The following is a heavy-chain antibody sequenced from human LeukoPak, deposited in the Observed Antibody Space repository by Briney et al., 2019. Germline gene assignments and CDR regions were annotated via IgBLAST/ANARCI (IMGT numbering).Heavy chain of an antibody. D-gene: IGHD1-26*01. CDR2: ISYDGSNK. CDR3: AVVGATTAPY. J-gene: IGHJ4*02. V-gene: IGHV3-30*03. CDR1: GFTFSSYG. Sequence: GGSLRLFCAASGFTFSSYGMHWVRQAPGKGLEWVAVISYDGSNKYYADSVKGRFTISRDNSKNTLYLQMNSLRAEDTAVYYCAVVGATTAPYWGQGTLVTVSS.